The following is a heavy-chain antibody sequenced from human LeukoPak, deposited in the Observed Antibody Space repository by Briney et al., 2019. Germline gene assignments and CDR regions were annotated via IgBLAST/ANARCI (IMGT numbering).Heavy chain of an antibody. V-gene: IGHV1-8*01. CDR1: GYTFTSYD. D-gene: IGHD6-19*01. J-gene: IGHJ3*02. CDR3: ARFRVAGNAFDI. CDR2: MNPNSGNT. Sequence: GASVKVSCKASGYTFTSYDINWVRQATGQGLEWMGWMNPNSGNTGYAQKFQGRVTMTRNTSISTAYMELSSLRSGDTAVYYCARFRVAGNAFDIWGQGTMVTVSS.